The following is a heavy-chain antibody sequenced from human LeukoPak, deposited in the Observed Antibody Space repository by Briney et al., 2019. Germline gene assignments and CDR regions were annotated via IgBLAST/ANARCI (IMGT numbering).Heavy chain of an antibody. CDR3: ARLAAMSYYYYYGMDV. V-gene: IGHV3-64*01. CDR1: GLTFSSYA. CDR2: ISSNGGST. D-gene: IGHD2-2*01. Sequence: GGSLRLSCAASGLTFSSYAMHWVRQAPGKGLEYVSAISSNGGSTYYANSVKGRFTISRDNSKNTLYLQMGSLRAEDMAVYYCARLAAMSYYYYYGMDVWGQGTTVTVSS. J-gene: IGHJ6*02.